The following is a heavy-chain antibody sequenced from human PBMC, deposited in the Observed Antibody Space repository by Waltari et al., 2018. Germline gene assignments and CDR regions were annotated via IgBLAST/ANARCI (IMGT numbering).Heavy chain of an antibody. D-gene: IGHD1-20*01. CDR2: MSSDGRTT. Sequence: EVQLVESGGGLVQPGESLRLSCAASGFTFNNYWMHWVRQVPGEGLVWVERMSSDGRTTKYADSVKGRFTISRDNAKSTLYLQMNSLRVDDTAVYYCIRGWIDNSRIYWGQGTLVTVSS. J-gene: IGHJ4*02. V-gene: IGHV3-74*03. CDR3: IRGWIDNSRIY. CDR1: GFTFNNYW.